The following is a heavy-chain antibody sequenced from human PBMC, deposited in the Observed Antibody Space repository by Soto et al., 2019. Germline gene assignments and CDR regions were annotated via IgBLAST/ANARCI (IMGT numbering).Heavy chain of an antibody. J-gene: IGHJ5*02. CDR2: IYYSGST. CDR1: GGSISSYY. V-gene: IGHV4-59*01. CDR3: ARGGWALEWLTEKWFDP. Sequence: SETLSLTCTVSGGSISSYYWSWIRQPPGKGLEWIGYIYYSGSTNYNPSLKSRVTISVDTSKNQFSLKLSSVTAADTAVYYCARGGWALEWLTEKWFDPWGQGTLVTVSS. D-gene: IGHD3-3*01.